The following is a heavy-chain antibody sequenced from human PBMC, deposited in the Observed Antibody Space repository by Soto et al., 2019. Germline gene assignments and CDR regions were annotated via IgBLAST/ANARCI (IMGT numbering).Heavy chain of an antibody. D-gene: IGHD4-17*01. V-gene: IGHV3-21*01. Sequence: GGSLRRSCAASGFTFSSYSMNWVRQAPGKGLEWVSSISSSSSYIYYADSVKGRFTISRDNAKNSLYPQMNSLRAEDTAVYYCARAAPNDYGDYVDAFDIWGQGTMVTVSS. CDR1: GFTFSSYS. CDR2: ISSSSSYI. CDR3: ARAAPNDYGDYVDAFDI. J-gene: IGHJ3*02.